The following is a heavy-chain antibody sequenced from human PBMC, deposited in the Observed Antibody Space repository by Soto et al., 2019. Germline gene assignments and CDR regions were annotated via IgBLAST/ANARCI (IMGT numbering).Heavy chain of an antibody. D-gene: IGHD3-10*01. CDR1: GGSISSSSFY. J-gene: IGHJ4*01. V-gene: IGHV4-39*01. Sequence: KPSGTLSLTCTVSGGSISSSSFYWGWIRQPPGKGLEWIGSIYYSGSTYYNPSLKSRVTISVDTSTNHFFLKLSSVTAADTAVYYYANSYYYGSGSYSGCWRHGSLVPGSS. CDR2: IYYSGST. CDR3: ANSYYYGSGSYSGC.